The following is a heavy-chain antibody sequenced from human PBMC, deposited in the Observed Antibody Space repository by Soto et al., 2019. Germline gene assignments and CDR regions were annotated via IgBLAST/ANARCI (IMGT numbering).Heavy chain of an antibody. V-gene: IGHV4-34*01. CDR2: VNQSGTT. J-gene: IGHJ4*02. Sequence: QVQLQQWGAGLLKPSETLSLTCAVYGGSFSGYYWTWIRQSPEKGLEWIGEVNQSGTTYYNPSLKTGVTISVHTPTNQFSLKMSSVTAADTAVYYCARGIGYCSSINCYSSRRLRFDSWGQGTLVTVSS. CDR3: ARGIGYCSSINCYSSRRLRFDS. CDR1: GGSFSGYY. D-gene: IGHD2-2*01.